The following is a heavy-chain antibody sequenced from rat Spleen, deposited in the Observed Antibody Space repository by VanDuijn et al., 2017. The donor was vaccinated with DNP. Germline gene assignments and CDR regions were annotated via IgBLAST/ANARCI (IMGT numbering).Heavy chain of an antibody. CDR2: IISDGGIT. V-gene: IGHV5-17*01. J-gene: IGHJ2*01. CDR1: GFTFSDYA. D-gene: IGHD1-11*01. Sequence: EVQLVESGGGLVQPGNSLKLSCAASGFTFSDYAMTWVRQSPKKGLEWVATIISDGGITAYGDSVKGRFTISRDNAKSTLYLQMNSLRSEDMATYYCARGGSYDYWGQGVMVTVSS. CDR3: ARGGSYDY.